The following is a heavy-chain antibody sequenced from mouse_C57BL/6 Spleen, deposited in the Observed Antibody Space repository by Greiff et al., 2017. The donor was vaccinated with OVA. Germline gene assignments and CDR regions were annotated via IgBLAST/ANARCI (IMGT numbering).Heavy chain of an antibody. CDR2: IWRGGST. CDR1: GFSLTSYG. D-gene: IGHD2-5*01. J-gene: IGHJ4*01. CDR3: AKKFPSNYDAMDY. Sequence: VQLQESGPGLVQPSQSLSITCTVSGFSLTSYGVHWVRQSPGKGLEWLGVIWRGGSTDYNAAFMSRLSITKDNSKSQVFFKMTSLQADDTAIYASAKKFPSNYDAMDYWGQGTSVTVSS. V-gene: IGHV2-5*01.